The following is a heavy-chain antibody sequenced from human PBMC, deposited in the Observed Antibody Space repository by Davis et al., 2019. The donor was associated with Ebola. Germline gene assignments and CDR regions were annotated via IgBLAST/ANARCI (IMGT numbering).Heavy chain of an antibody. CDR3: ARFYTIFGVT. D-gene: IGHD3-3*01. Sequence: ASVKVSCKASGYTFTSYGISWVRQAPGQGLEWMGWIYAYNGNTNYAQKFQGRVTITADESTSTAYMELSSLRSEDTAVYYCARFYTIFGVTWGQGTLVTVSS. CDR1: GYTFTSYG. V-gene: IGHV1-18*01. CDR2: IYAYNGNT. J-gene: IGHJ5*02.